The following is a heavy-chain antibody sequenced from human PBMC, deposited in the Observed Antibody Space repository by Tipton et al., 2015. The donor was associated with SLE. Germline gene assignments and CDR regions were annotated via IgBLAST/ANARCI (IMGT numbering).Heavy chain of an antibody. V-gene: IGHV3-21*04. J-gene: IGHJ4*02. CDR1: GFIFNNYN. Sequence: SLRLSCAASGFIFNNYNMNWVRQAPGKGLEWVASISSASRDIYYADSLKGRFTISRDNAKNSLYLQMDSLRAEDTAIYYCAREIVGIKIFGYWCQGSLVTVSS. CDR3: AREIVGIKIFGY. D-gene: IGHD2-21*01. CDR2: ISSASRDI.